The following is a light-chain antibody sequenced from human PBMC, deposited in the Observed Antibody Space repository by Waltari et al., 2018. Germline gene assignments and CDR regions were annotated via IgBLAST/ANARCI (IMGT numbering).Light chain of an antibody. CDR2: GST. J-gene: IGLJ2*01. V-gene: IGLV1-40*01. CDR3: QSYDTSLRVV. Sequence: QSVLTQPPSVSGAPGQRVTISCTGSGSTIGAGYDGPCYQQLPRPAPKLLIYGSTSRPLGVPDRFFGSTSGTSASLAITGLQAEDEADYYCQSYDTSLRVVFGGGTKLTVL. CDR1: GSTIGAGYD.